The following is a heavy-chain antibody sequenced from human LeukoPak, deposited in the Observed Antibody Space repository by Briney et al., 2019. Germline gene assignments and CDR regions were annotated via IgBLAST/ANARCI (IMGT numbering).Heavy chain of an antibody. D-gene: IGHD6-13*01. CDR2: INYSGDT. J-gene: IGHJ4*02. CDR3: ARVGYSSSS. CDR1: GGSISTTSYY. Sequence: SETLSLTCTISGGSISTTSYYWGWIRQPPGKGLEWITSINYSGDTYYNPSLKSRVTTSVDTSKNQFSLKLSSVTAADTAVYYCARVGYSSSSWGQGTLVTVSS. V-gene: IGHV4-39*07.